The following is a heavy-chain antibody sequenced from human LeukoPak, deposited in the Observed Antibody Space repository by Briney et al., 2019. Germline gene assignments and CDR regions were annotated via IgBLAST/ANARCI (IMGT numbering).Heavy chain of an antibody. D-gene: IGHD1-26*01. J-gene: IGHJ4*02. Sequence: SETLSLTCAVYGGSFSGYYWSWIRQPPGKGLEWIGEINHSGSTNYNPSLKSRVTISVDTSKNQFSLKLSSVTAADTAVYYCARLIVGATGLDYWGQGTLVTVSS. CDR1: GGSFSGYY. V-gene: IGHV4-34*01. CDR3: ARLIVGATGLDY. CDR2: INHSGST.